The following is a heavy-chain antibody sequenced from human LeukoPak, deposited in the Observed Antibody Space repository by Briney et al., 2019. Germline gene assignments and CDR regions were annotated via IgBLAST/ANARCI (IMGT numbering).Heavy chain of an antibody. Sequence: PSETLSLTCTVSGGSISSYYWSWIRHPPGKGLELIGYIYYSGSTNYNPSLKSRVTISVDTSKNQFSLKLSSVTAADTAVYYCARHNSSTWPNWFDPWGQGTLVTVSS. D-gene: IGHD6-13*01. CDR3: ARHNSSTWPNWFDP. CDR1: GGSISSYY. CDR2: IYYSGST. J-gene: IGHJ5*02. V-gene: IGHV4-59*01.